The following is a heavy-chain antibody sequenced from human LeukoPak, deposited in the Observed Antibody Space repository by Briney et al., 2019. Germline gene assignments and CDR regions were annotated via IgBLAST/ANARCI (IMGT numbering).Heavy chain of an antibody. CDR3: ARVAAAAGSYYYYYMDV. J-gene: IGHJ6*03. CDR1: GYTFTGYY. D-gene: IGHD6-13*01. Sequence: ASVKVSCKASGYTFTGYYMHWVRQAPGQGLEWMGWINPNSGGTNYAQKFQGRVTMTRDTSISTAYMEQSRLRSDDTAVYYCARVAAAAGSYYYYYMDVWGKGTTVTVSS. CDR2: INPNSGGT. V-gene: IGHV1-2*02.